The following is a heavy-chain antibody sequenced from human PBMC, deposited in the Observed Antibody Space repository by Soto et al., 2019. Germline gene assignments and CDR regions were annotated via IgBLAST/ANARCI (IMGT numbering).Heavy chain of an antibody. V-gene: IGHV3-33*01. CDR1: GFTFSSYG. CDR3: ARGDRSGLHFDY. D-gene: IGHD5-12*01. Sequence: QVQLVESGGGVVQPGRSLRLSCAASGFTFSSYGMHWVRQAPGKGLEWVAVIWYDGSNKYYADSVKGRFTISRDNSKNTLYLKMNSLRAEDTAVYYCARGDRSGLHFDYWGQGTLVTVSS. J-gene: IGHJ4*02. CDR2: IWYDGSNK.